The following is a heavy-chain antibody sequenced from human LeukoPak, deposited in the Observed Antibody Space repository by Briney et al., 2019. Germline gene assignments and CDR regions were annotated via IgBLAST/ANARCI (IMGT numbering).Heavy chain of an antibody. J-gene: IGHJ6*02. V-gene: IGHV3-23*01. D-gene: IGHD3-10*02. CDR2: ISGSGGST. CDR3: ARDLHYYVARHV. CDR1: GFTFSSYA. Sequence: PGGSLRLSCAASGFTFSSYAMSWVRQAPGKGLEWVSAISGSGGSTYYADSVKGRFTISRDNFQHIVFLEMNTLRAEDTAVYYCARDLHYYVARHVGGRGTTVSVSS.